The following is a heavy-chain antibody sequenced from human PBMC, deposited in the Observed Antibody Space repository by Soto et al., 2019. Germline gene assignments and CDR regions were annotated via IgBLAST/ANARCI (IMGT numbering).Heavy chain of an antibody. V-gene: IGHV4-39*07. CDR3: ARGFGDKSGGMDV. CDR2: IYYSGSA. J-gene: IGHJ6*02. CDR1: GGSISSSDYY. Sequence: PSETLSLTCTVSGGSISSSDYYWGWIRQPPGKGLEWIGNIYYSGSASYNPSLKSRVTISVDRSKNQFSLKLSSVTAADTAVYYCARGFGDKSGGMDVWGQGTTVTVS. D-gene: IGHD2-21*01.